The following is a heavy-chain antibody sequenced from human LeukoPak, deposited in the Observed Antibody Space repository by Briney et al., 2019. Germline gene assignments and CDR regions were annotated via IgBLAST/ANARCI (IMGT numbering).Heavy chain of an antibody. CDR2: MNRNRGNT. Sequence: ASVKLSCKASGYTFTSYDINWVRHATGQGLEWMGWMNRNRGNTGYAQKFQGRVTMTRNTSISTAYMELSSLRSEDTAVYYCARGTGYGTFDIWGQGTMVTVSS. CDR3: ARGTGYGTFDI. CDR1: GYTFTSYD. D-gene: IGHD7-27*01. V-gene: IGHV1-8*01. J-gene: IGHJ3*02.